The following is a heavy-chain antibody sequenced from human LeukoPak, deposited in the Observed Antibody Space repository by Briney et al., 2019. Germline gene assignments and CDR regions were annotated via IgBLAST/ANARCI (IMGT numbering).Heavy chain of an antibody. J-gene: IGHJ3*02. D-gene: IGHD3-10*01. Sequence: ASVKVSCKASGYTFTGYYMHWVRQAPGQGLEWMGWINPNSGGTNYAQKFQGRVTMTRDTAISTGYMEMSRLRCEERGVYYCARDRYYGSGSLDAFDIWGQGTMVTVSS. V-gene: IGHV1-2*02. CDR3: ARDRYYGSGSLDAFDI. CDR2: INPNSGGT. CDR1: GYTFTGYY.